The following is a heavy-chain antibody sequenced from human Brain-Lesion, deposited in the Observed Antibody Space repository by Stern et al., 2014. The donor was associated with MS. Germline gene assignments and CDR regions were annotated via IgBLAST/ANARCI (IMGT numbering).Heavy chain of an antibody. CDR3: AGEEDIRYCSGGSCTGNWFDP. CDR2: IYYSGNP. J-gene: IGHJ5*02. CDR1: GGSVSSTSYA. V-gene: IGHV4-39*01. D-gene: IGHD2-15*01. Sequence: QVQLQESGPGLVKPSETLSLTCTVAGGSVSSTSYAWAWIRQPPGKGLEWIGTIYYSGNPYYSPSLKSRLTISLDTSKNPFPLQLGFGTAADTAVYYCAGEEDIRYCSGGSCTGNWFDPWGQGTLVTVSS.